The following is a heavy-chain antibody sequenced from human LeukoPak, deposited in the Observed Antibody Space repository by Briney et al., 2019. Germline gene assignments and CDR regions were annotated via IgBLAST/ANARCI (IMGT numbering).Heavy chain of an antibody. CDR3: ARSVRGTGYSYYYGMDV. J-gene: IGHJ6*02. Sequence: ASVKASCMASGYTFTGYCMHWVRQAPGQGLEWMGWINPNSGGTNYAQKFQGWVTMTRDTSISTAYMELSRLRSDDTAVYYCARSVRGTGYSYYYGMDVWGQGTTVTVSS. V-gene: IGHV1-2*04. CDR2: INPNSGGT. CDR1: GYTFTGYC. D-gene: IGHD2-15*01.